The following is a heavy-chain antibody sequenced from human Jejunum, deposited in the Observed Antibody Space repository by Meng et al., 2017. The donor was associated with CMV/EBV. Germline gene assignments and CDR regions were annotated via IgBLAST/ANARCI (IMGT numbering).Heavy chain of an antibody. Sequence: RLSWAAYGFTFSDSYMSWIRQAPGKGLEWVSYISSSGSTIYYADSVKGRFTISRDNAKNSLYLQMNSLRADDTAVYYCAREIRPIDYWGQGTLVTVSS. CDR3: AREIRPIDY. D-gene: IGHD3-10*01. CDR1: GFTFSDSY. J-gene: IGHJ4*02. CDR2: ISSSGSTI. V-gene: IGHV3-11*01.